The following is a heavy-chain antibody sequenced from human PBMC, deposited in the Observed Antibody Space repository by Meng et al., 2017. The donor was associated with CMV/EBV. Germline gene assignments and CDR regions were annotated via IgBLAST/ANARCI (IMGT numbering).Heavy chain of an antibody. Sequence: GGSLRLSCAASGFTFSSYSMNWVRQAPGKGLEWVSSISSSSSYIYYAGSVKGRFTISRDNAKNSLYLQMNSLRAEDTAVYYCARVRGSSWYDEVDYYYYYGMDVWGQGTTVTVSS. CDR1: GFTFSSYS. CDR3: ARVRGSSWYDEVDYYYYYGMDV. CDR2: ISSSSSYI. J-gene: IGHJ6*02. D-gene: IGHD6-13*01. V-gene: IGHV3-21*01.